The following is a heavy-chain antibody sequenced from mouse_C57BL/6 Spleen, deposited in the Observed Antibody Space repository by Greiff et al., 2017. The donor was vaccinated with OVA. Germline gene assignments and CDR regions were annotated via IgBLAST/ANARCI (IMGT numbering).Heavy chain of an antibody. J-gene: IGHJ4*01. CDR3: ARSGYSNYENAIDY. CDR1: GYAFTNYL. CDR2: INPGSGGT. D-gene: IGHD2-5*01. V-gene: IGHV1-54*01. Sequence: VQLQQSGAELVRPGTSVKVSCKASGYAFTNYLIEWVKQRPGQGLEWIGVINPGSGGTNYNEKFKGKATLTADKSSSTAYMQLSSLTSEDSAVYFCARSGYSNYENAIDYWGQGTSVTVSS.